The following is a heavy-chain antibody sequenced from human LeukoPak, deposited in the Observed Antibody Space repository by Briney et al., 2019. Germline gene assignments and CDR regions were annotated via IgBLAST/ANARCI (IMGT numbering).Heavy chain of an antibody. D-gene: IGHD3-10*01. CDR2: ISSSSSYI. CDR1: GSTFSSYS. Sequence: GGSLRLSCAASGSTFSSYSMNWVRQAPGKGLEWVSSISSSSSYIYYADSVKGRFTISRDNSKDTVSLQMHSLRAEDTATYYCAKDDGWLYYNDWGQGTLVTVSS. V-gene: IGHV3-21*04. CDR3: AKDDGWLYYND. J-gene: IGHJ4*02.